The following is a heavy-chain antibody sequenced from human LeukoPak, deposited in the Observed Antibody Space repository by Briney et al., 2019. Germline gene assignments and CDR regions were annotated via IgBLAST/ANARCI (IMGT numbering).Heavy chain of an antibody. V-gene: IGHV3-23*01. J-gene: IGHJ5*01. Sequence: GGSLRLSCQASGFTFYMYAMSWVRQAPGKGLEWVASMCGTAGCTFYPDSVKGRFTISRDNSKNVLYLRMNSLTAEDTAIYYCAKDRPNFHENSGHYYRRDGDSWGQGTLVTISS. CDR3: AKDRPNFHENSGHYYRRDGDS. CDR1: GFTFYMYA. D-gene: IGHD3-22*01. CDR2: MCGTAGCT.